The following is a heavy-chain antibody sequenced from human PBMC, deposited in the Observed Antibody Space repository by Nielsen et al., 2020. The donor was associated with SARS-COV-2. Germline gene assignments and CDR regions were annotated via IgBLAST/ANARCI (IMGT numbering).Heavy chain of an antibody. Sequence: GGSLRLSCVVSGFNFRGYWMTWVRQAPGKGLEWVGNIKLDGSEKYYVDSVKGRFTISRDNARNTLYLQMNSLRVEDTAVYYCARVGSYGDPEYLDYWGQGALVTAPQ. V-gene: IGHV3-7*01. D-gene: IGHD4/OR15-4a*01. CDR3: ARVGSYGDPEYLDY. CDR2: IKLDGSEK. J-gene: IGHJ4*02. CDR1: GFNFRGYW.